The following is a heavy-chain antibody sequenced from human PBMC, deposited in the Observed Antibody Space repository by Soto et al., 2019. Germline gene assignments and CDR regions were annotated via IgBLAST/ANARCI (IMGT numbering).Heavy chain of an antibody. Sequence: PSETLSLTCTVSGGSISSGGYYWSWIRQHPGKGLEWIGYIYYSGSTYYNPSLKSRVTISVDTSKNQFSLKLSSVTAADTAVYYCARWSMVRGPYYFDYWGQGTLVTVSS. CDR2: IYYSGST. CDR3: ARWSMVRGPYYFDY. CDR1: GGSISSGGYY. D-gene: IGHD3-10*01. V-gene: IGHV4-31*03. J-gene: IGHJ4*02.